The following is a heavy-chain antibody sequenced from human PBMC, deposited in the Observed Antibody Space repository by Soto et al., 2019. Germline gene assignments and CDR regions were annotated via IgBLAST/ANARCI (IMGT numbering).Heavy chain of an antibody. V-gene: IGHV4-34*01. J-gene: IGHJ4*02. Sequence: SETLSLTCAVYGGSFSGYYWSWIRQPPGKGLEWIGEINHSGSTNYNPSLKSRVTISVDTSKNQFSLKLSSVTAADTAVYYCARGQDPDIVATLDYWGQGTLVTVSS. D-gene: IGHD5-12*01. CDR3: ARGQDPDIVATLDY. CDR1: GGSFSGYY. CDR2: INHSGST.